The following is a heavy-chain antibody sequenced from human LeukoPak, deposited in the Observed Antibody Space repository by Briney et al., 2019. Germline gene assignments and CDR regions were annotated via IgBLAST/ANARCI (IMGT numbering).Heavy chain of an antibody. CDR3: ARVIYDSSGYYFDY. CDR1: GGSISSYY. CDR2: IYTSGST. Sequence: PSETLSLTCIASGGSISSYYWSWILQRAGKGLEWIGRIYTSGSTNYNPSLKSRVTISVDTSKNQFSLKLSSVTAADTAVYYCARVIYDSSGYYFDYWGQGTLVTVSS. J-gene: IGHJ4*02. V-gene: IGHV4-4*07. D-gene: IGHD3-22*01.